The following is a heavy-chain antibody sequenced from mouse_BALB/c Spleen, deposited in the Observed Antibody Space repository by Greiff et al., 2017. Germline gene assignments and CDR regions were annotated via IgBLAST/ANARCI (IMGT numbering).Heavy chain of an antibody. V-gene: IGHV14-3*02. D-gene: IGHD1-1*01. J-gene: IGHJ4*01. CDR2: IDPANGNT. CDR3: VRYYYGSSYYAMDY. CDR1: GFNIKDTY. Sequence: VQLQQSGAELVKPWASVKLSCTASGFNIKDTYMHWVKQRPEQGLEWIGRIDPANGNTKYDPKFQGKATITADTSSNTAYLQLSSLTSEDTAVYYCVRYYYGSSYYAMDYWGQGTSVTVSS.